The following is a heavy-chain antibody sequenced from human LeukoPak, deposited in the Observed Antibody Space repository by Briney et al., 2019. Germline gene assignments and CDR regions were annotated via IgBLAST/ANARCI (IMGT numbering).Heavy chain of an antibody. D-gene: IGHD3-3*01. CDR3: ASRSSTWSGYQDTLYYFDS. Sequence: SETLSLTCTVSGGSISSYYWSWIRQPPGKRLEWIGHIYYSGSTNYNPSLKSRVTISVDTSKNQFSLKLSSVTAADTAVYYCASRSSTWSGYQDTLYYFDSSGQGTLVTVSS. J-gene: IGHJ4*02. CDR2: IYYSGST. V-gene: IGHV4-59*01. CDR1: GGSISSYY.